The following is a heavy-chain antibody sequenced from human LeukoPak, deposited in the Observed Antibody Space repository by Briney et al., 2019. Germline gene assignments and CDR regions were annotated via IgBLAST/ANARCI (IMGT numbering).Heavy chain of an antibody. Sequence: PGGSLRLSCAASGFTFSSYAMSWVRQAPGKGLEWVSAISGSGGSTYYADSVKGRFTISRDNSKNTLYLQMNSLRAEDTAVYYCAKDSIRGGYYYVPYYFDYWGQGTLVTVSS. CDR3: AKDSIRGGYYYVPYYFDY. D-gene: IGHD3-22*01. CDR2: ISGSGGST. J-gene: IGHJ4*02. CDR1: GFTFSSYA. V-gene: IGHV3-23*01.